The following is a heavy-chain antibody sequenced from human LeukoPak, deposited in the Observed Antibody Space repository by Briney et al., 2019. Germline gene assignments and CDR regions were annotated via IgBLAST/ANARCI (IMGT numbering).Heavy chain of an antibody. J-gene: IGHJ4*02. CDR1: GYTFTSYG. CDR3: ARAPQAAAATDFDY. D-gene: IGHD6-13*01. V-gene: IGHV1-18*01. CDR2: ISAYNGNT. Sequence: ASVKVSCKASGYTFTSYGISWVRQAPGQGLEWMGWISAYNGNTNYAQKLQGRVTMTTDTSTSTAYMELRSLRSDDTAVYYCARAPQAAAATDFDYWGQGTLVTVSS.